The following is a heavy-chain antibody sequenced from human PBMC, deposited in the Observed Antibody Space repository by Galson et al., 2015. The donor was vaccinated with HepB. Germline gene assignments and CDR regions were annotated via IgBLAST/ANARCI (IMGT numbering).Heavy chain of an antibody. CDR2: ISSSAIYT. D-gene: IGHD7-27*01. Sequence: SLRLSCAASGFTFSDYYMSWIRQAPGKGLEWVSYISSSAIYTNYADSVKGRFTISRDNSKNTLYLQMNSLRADDTAVYYCAKDDRYWGSPFDYWGQGTLVTVSS. CDR3: AKDDRYWGSPFDY. CDR1: GFTFSDYY. J-gene: IGHJ4*02. V-gene: IGHV3-11*05.